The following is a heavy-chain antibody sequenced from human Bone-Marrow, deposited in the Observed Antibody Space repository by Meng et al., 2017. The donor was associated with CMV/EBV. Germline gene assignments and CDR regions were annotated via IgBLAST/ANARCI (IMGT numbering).Heavy chain of an antibody. D-gene: IGHD2-2*01. J-gene: IGHJ4*02. Sequence: GGSLRLSCKGSGYSFTSYWIGWARQMPGKGLEWMGIIYPGDSDTRYSPSFQGQVTISADKSISTAYLQWSSLKASDTAMYYCARVGVVVPAARGSFDYWGQGTLVNGSS. V-gene: IGHV5-51*01. CDR2: IYPGDSDT. CDR1: GYSFTSYW. CDR3: ARVGVVVPAARGSFDY.